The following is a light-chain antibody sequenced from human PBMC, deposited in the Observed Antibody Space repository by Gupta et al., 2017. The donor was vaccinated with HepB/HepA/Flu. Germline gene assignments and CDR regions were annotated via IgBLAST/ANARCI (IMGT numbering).Light chain of an antibody. CDR1: GSDVGTYNL. Sequence: QYVLTQPASVSGSPGQSITISCIATGSDVGTYNLVSWYLHHPGKAPKLIIYEVNKRPSGVSDRFSGSKSGNTASLTISGLQAEDEADYYCCSFASDNIFYVFGSGTEVTVL. V-gene: IGLV2-23*02. CDR2: EVN. J-gene: IGLJ1*01. CDR3: CSFASDNIFYV.